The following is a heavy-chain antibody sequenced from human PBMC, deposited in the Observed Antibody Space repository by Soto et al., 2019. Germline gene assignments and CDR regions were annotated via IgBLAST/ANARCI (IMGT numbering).Heavy chain of an antibody. V-gene: IGHV4-30-4*01. J-gene: IGHJ4*02. CDR3: ARDFTRYSSSPGHLEY. D-gene: IGHD6-6*01. Sequence: QVQLQESGPGLVQPSQTLSLTCTVSGDSISSGDYYWSWVRQSPGKGLEWIGCIYYSGTTYYNPSLEARLTMSVDTSKNQFSLRLSSVTAADTAMYFCARDFTRYSSSPGHLEYWGQGTLVTVSS. CDR2: IYYSGTT. CDR1: GDSISSGDYY.